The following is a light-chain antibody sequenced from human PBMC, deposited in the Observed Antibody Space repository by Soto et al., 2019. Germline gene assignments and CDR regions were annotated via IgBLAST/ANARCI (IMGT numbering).Light chain of an antibody. J-gene: IGKJ1*01. V-gene: IGKV3-11*01. Sequence: EVVLRQSPATLSLSPGERATISCRASQSVSNSLAWYQQKPGQAPRLLIFDASNRATGIPARFSGSGSGTDFTLTINNLEPEDFAVYYCQQHTNWTFGQGTKVEIK. CDR1: QSVSNS. CDR3: QQHTNWT. CDR2: DAS.